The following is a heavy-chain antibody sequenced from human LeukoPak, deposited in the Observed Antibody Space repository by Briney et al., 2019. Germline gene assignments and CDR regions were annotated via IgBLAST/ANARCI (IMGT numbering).Heavy chain of an antibody. CDR3: ATTRGGNYGAFFDY. CDR2: ITVYNGYT. V-gene: IGHV1-18*01. CDR1: GYTYTNYG. D-gene: IGHD4/OR15-4a*01. J-gene: IGHJ4*02. Sequence: GASVKVPCKASGYTYTNYGISWVRQAPGQGLEWVGWITVYNGYTNYAQKVQGRVTMTTDTSTSTAYMELRSLRSDDTAVYYCATTRGGNYGAFFDYWGQGTLVSVSS.